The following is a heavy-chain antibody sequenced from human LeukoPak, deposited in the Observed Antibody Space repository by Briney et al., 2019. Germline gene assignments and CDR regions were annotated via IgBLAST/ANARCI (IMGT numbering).Heavy chain of an antibody. CDR3: ARGPYSSSWYDF. V-gene: IGHV3-30*04. Sequence: PGRSLRLSCAASGFTLISYAMHWVRQAPGKGLEWVAVISFEGSNQYYTDSVKGRFTISRDNSKNTVDLQMNSVRVEDTALYYCARGPYSSSWYDFWGQGTLVTVSS. CDR1: GFTLISYA. CDR2: ISFEGSNQ. D-gene: IGHD6-13*01. J-gene: IGHJ4*02.